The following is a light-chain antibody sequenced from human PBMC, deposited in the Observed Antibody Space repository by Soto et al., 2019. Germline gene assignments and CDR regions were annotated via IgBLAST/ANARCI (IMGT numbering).Light chain of an antibody. CDR2: KAS. CDR1: QSVSSW. Sequence: DIQMTQSPSTLSASVGDRVTITCRASQSVSSWLAWYQQKPGKAPKLLIYKASSLESGVPSRFSGSGSGTEFTLTISSLQPDDFATYCCQHHNSFPLTFGGGTKVEIK. V-gene: IGKV1-5*03. CDR3: QHHNSFPLT. J-gene: IGKJ4*01.